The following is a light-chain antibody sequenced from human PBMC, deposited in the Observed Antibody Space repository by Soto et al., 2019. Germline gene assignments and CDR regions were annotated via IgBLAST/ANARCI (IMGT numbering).Light chain of an antibody. CDR1: SSNIGNNY. Sequence: QSVLTQPRSVSAAPGQKVTISCSGSSSNIGNNYVSWYQQFPGTAPKLLIYDNNKRPSGIPDRFSGSKSGTSATLDITGLQTGDEADYYCGTWDSSLSAAVFGGGTKLTVL. CDR3: GTWDSSLSAAV. V-gene: IGLV1-51*01. J-gene: IGLJ2*01. CDR2: DNN.